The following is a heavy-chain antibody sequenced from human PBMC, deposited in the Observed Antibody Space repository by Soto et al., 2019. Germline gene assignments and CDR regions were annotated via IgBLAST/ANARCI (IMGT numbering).Heavy chain of an antibody. CDR3: AKGSPGSGYALDY. V-gene: IGHV3-23*01. CDR2: ISGSHGST. Sequence: EVQLLESGGCLVQPGGSLRLSCAASGFTFSKYAMKWVRQAPEKGLEWVSSISGSHGSTYYADSVNGRFTISRDNSKNMLYLQVNTLRVEDTAVYYCAKGSPGSGYALDYWGQGTLVTVSS. J-gene: IGHJ4*02. CDR1: GFTFSKYA. D-gene: IGHD5-12*01.